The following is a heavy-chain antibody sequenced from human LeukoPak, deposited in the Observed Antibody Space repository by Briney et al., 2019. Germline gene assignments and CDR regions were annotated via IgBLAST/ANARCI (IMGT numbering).Heavy chain of an antibody. D-gene: IGHD6-25*01. CDR1: GGSFSGYY. J-gene: IGHJ3*02. Sequence: SETLSLTCAVYGGSFSGYYWSWIRQPPGKRLEWIGEINQSGGANYNPSLGSRVSILVDTSKNQFSLKLSSTTAADTAVYFCATIQRDHAFDIWGQGTMVTVSS. CDR3: ATIQRDHAFDI. CDR2: INQSGGA. V-gene: IGHV4-34*01.